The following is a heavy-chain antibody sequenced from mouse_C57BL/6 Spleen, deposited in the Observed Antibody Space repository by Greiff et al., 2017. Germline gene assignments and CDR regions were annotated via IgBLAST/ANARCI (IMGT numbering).Heavy chain of an antibody. J-gene: IGHJ1*03. Sequence: EVQLQQSGPELVKPGASVKISCKASGYTFTDYYMNWVKQSHGKSLEWIGDINPNNGGTSYNQKFKGKATLTVDKSSSTAYMELRSLTSEDSAVYDCARYYGNPPWYFDVWGTGTTVTVSS. D-gene: IGHD2-1*01. CDR2: INPNNGGT. CDR3: ARYYGNPPWYFDV. CDR1: GYTFTDYY. V-gene: IGHV1-26*01.